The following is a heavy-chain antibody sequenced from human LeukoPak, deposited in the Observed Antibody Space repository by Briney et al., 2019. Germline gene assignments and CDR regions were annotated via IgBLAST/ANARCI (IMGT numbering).Heavy chain of an antibody. V-gene: IGHV3-74*01. CDR2: ITNDGSST. CDR1: GLTFSSHW. J-gene: IGHJ4*02. D-gene: IGHD4-17*01. Sequence: GGSLRLSCAASGLTFSSHWMHWVRQAPGKGLVWVSRITNDGSSTTYADSVKGRFTISRDNSKNTLYLQMNSLRAEDTAVYYCANYVDSYGDYGIDYWGQGTLVTVSS. CDR3: ANYVDSYGDYGIDY.